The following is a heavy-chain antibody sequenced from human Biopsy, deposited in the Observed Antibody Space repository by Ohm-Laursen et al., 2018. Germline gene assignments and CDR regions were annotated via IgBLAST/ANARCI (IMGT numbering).Heavy chain of an antibody. CDR2: IYTIGDS. J-gene: IGHJ3*01. CDR3: AREDEGLLRALDL. Sequence: TLSLTCTVSGASMTGYFWIWVRQPAGKGLEWIGHIYTIGDSTYNPSLESRVTMSLDTSENQFSLKMTSLTAADTAVYFCAREDEGLLRALDLWGQGTMVTVSS. CDR1: GASMTGYF. V-gene: IGHV4-4*07. D-gene: IGHD3-3*01.